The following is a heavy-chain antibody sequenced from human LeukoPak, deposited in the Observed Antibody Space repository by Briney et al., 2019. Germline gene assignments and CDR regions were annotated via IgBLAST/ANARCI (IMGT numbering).Heavy chain of an antibody. D-gene: IGHD2-2*01. CDR3: TSGYAGNSDYYYYMDV. CDR2: IRRKGNNYVT. V-gene: IGHV3-73*01. Sequence: TGGSLRLSCTASGFTLSGSALHWVRQPSGKGLEWIARIRRKGNNYVTAYAASVRGRFTISRDDSETTTFLQMNSLKIEDTALYYCTSGYAGNSDYYYYMDVWGKGTTVAVSS. CDR1: GFTLSGSA. J-gene: IGHJ6*03.